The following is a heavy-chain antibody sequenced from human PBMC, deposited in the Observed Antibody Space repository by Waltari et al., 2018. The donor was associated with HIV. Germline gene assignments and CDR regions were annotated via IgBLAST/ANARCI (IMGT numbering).Heavy chain of an antibody. CDR3: ARDICNGGSCYSYYFDY. J-gene: IGHJ4*02. Sequence: QVQLVQSGAEVKKPGASVKISCKASGYTFTGYYMHWVRQAPGQGLEWMGWINPDNGGTKYAQKFQGRCTMTRDTSISTAYMELSRLRSDDTAGYYCARDICNGGSCYSYYFDYWGQGTLVTVSS. V-gene: IGHV1-2*02. CDR1: GYTFTGYY. D-gene: IGHD2-15*01. CDR2: INPDNGGT.